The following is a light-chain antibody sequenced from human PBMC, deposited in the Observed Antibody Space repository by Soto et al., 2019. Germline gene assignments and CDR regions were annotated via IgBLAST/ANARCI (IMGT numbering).Light chain of an antibody. CDR3: AAWDDSLNGVL. CDR2: SNN. CDR1: SSNIGSNT. J-gene: IGLJ2*01. V-gene: IGLV1-44*01. Sequence: QSVLTQPPSASGTPGQRVTISCYGSSSNIGSNTVNWYQQLPGTAPKLLIYSNNQRPSGFPDRFSGSKSGTSASLAISGLQSEDEADYYCAAWDDSLNGVLFGGGTKLTVL.